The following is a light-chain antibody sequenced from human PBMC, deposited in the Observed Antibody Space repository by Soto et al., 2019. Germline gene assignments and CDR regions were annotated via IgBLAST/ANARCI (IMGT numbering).Light chain of an antibody. J-gene: IGLJ1*01. CDR3: SSYTSTSTYV. Sequence: QSALTQPDSVSGSPGQSAAISCTAASSDIGNYNYVSWYQQRPGKVPKLIIHDVSDRPSGVSDRFSGSKSGNTASLTISGLQAEDEADYYCSSYTSTSTYVFGTGTKVTVL. CDR1: SSDIGNYNY. CDR2: DVS. V-gene: IGLV2-14*03.